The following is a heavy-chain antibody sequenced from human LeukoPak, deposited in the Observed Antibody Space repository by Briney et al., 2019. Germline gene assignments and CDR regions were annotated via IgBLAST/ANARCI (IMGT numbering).Heavy chain of an antibody. Sequence: PSETLSLTCTVSGGSISSYYRNWIRQPPGKGLEWIGYISYSGSTNYNASLKSRVTIAVDTSKNQFPLKVRSVTAADTAVYYCARKTNGGNLAFDYWGQGTLVTVSS. CDR1: GGSISSYY. D-gene: IGHD4-23*01. V-gene: IGHV4-59*13. CDR2: ISYSGST. J-gene: IGHJ4*02. CDR3: ARKTNGGNLAFDY.